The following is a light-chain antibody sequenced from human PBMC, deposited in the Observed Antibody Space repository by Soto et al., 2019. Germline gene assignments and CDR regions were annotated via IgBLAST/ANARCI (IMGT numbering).Light chain of an antibody. CDR1: ENIRAW. CDR3: HQYNSYPYT. J-gene: IGKJ2*01. V-gene: IGKV1-5*03. CDR2: KAS. Sequence: DIQMTQSPSTLSASVGDRVTITCRATENIRAWLAWYQQRPGKVPKLLIFKASTLHSGVPSRFSGSGSGTAFSLTISGLQPADSATYYCHQYNSYPYTFGQGTKLEV.